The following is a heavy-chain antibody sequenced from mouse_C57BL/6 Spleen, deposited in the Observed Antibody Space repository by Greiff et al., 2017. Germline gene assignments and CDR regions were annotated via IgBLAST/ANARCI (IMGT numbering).Heavy chain of an antibody. J-gene: IGHJ2*01. V-gene: IGHV1-18*01. Sequence: EVQLQQSGPELVKPGASVKIPCKASGYTFTDYNMDWVKQSHGKSLEWIGDINPNNGGTIYNQKFKGKATLTVDKSSSTAYMEHRSLTSEDTAVYYCARSGVDSSGDSYYFDYWGQGTTLTVSS. CDR3: ARSGVDSSGDSYYFDY. D-gene: IGHD3-2*02. CDR1: GYTFTDYN. CDR2: INPNNGGT.